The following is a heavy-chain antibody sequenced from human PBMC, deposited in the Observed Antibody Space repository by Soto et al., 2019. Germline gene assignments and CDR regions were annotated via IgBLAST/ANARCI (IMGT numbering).Heavy chain of an antibody. CDR2: IYHSGST. D-gene: IGHD4-17*01. Sequence: HLQLQESGSGLVKPSQTLSLTCAVSGGSISSGGYSWSWIRQPPGKGLEWIGYIYHSGSTYYNPSLQSRVTISVDRSKNQFSLKLSSVTAADTAEYYCARIYGDGAFDIWGQGTMVTVSS. CDR1: GGSISSGGYS. J-gene: IGHJ3*02. CDR3: ARIYGDGAFDI. V-gene: IGHV4-30-2*01.